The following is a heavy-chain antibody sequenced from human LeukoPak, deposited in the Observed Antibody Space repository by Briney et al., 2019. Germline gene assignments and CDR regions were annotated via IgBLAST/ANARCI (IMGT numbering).Heavy chain of an antibody. V-gene: IGHV3-30*04. D-gene: IGHD6-13*01. CDR2: ISYDGSSK. CDR1: GFSLISYA. CDR3: ARVRGSSSFDY. Sequence: GGSLRLSCAASGFSLISYAMHWVRQAPGKGLEWVAVISYDGSSKFYADSVKGRFTISRDNSKNTLDLQMNSLRTEDTAVYYCARVRGSSSFDYRGQGTLVTVSS. J-gene: IGHJ4*02.